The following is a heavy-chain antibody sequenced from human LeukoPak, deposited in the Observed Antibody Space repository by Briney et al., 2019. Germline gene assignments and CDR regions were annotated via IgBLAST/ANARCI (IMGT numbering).Heavy chain of an antibody. J-gene: IGHJ6*03. CDR3: ARGGELSGYVYYYYMDV. CDR1: GGTFSSYA. D-gene: IGHD3-3*01. Sequence: GASVKVSCKASGGTFSSYAISWVRQAPGQGLEWMGGIIPIFGTANYAQKLQGRVTITTDESTSTAYMELSSLRSEDTAVYYCARGGELSGYVYYYYMDVWGKGTTVTVSS. CDR2: IIPIFGTA. V-gene: IGHV1-69*05.